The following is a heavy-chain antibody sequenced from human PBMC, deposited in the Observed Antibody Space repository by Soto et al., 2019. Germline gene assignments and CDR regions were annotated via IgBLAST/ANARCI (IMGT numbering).Heavy chain of an antibody. CDR1: GYTFTGYY. J-gene: IGHJ5*02. CDR2: INPNSGGT. V-gene: IGHV1-2*02. D-gene: IGHD2-2*01. CDR3: DRIVVRPAARRVALGPVAGWLDA. Sequence: GASVKVSCKASGYTFTGYYMHWVRQAPGQGLEWMGWINPNSGGTHYAQKFQGRVTMTRDTSISTAYMELSRLRSDVTAVYECDRIVVRPAARRVALGPVAGWLDARGQGAQVSVSS.